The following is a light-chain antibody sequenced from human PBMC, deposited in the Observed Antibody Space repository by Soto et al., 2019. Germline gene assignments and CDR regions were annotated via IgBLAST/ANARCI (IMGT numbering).Light chain of an antibody. J-gene: IGLJ1*01. CDR3: TSYTTSSTLYV. CDR2: EIR. CDR1: SSDVGGYNY. Sequence: QSVLTQPASVPGSPGQSITISCTGTSSDVGGYNYVSWYQQHPGEAPKLMIYEIRNRPSGVSNRFSGSKSGNTASLTISGLQAEDEADYYCTSYTTSSTLYVFGTGTKVTVL. V-gene: IGLV2-14*01.